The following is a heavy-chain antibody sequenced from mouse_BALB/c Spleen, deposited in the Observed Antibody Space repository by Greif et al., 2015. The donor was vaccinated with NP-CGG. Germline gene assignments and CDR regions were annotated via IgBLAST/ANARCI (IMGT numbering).Heavy chain of an antibody. D-gene: IGHD2-14*01. V-gene: IGHV5-9-4*01. J-gene: IGHJ4*01. CDR1: GFTFSSYA. CDR2: ISSGGSYT. Sequence: EVMLVESGGGLVKPGGSLKLSCAASGFTFSSYAMSWVRQSPEKRLEWVAEISSGGSYTYYPDTVTGRFTISRDNAKNTLYLEMSSLRSEDTAMYYCARGEVYAMDYWGQGTSVTVSS. CDR3: ARGEVYAMDY.